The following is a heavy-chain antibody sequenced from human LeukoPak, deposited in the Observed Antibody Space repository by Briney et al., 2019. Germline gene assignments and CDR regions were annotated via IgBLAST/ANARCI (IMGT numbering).Heavy chain of an antibody. CDR3: AKDPATGNWFDP. V-gene: IGHV3-30*18. J-gene: IGHJ5*02. Sequence: PGGSLRLSCAASGFTFSSSGMHWVRQAPGKGLEWVALISYDGSNKYHVDSVKGRFTISRDNPKSTLYLQMNSLRAEDTAVYYCAKDPATGNWFDPWGQGTLVTVSS. CDR2: ISYDGSNK. CDR1: GFTFSSSG. D-gene: IGHD4-17*01.